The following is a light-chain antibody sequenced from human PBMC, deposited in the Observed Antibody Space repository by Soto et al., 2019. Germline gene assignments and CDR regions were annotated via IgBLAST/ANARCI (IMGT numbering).Light chain of an antibody. J-gene: IGKJ1*01. CDR2: GAS. CDR3: QQYGSSGT. V-gene: IGKV3-20*01. CDR1: QSVSSN. Sequence: EIVLTQYPATLSVSPGERATLSCRASQSVSSNLAWYQQKPGQAPRLLIYGASTRATGIPARFSGSGSGTDFTLTISRLEPEDFAVYYCQQYGSSGTFGQGTKVDI.